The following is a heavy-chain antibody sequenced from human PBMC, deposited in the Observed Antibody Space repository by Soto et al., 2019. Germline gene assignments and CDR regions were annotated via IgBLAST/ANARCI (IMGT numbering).Heavy chain of an antibody. CDR3: AKGAISGDGIWLMDS. D-gene: IGHD4-17*01. CDR1: GFTFRNYA. V-gene: IGHV3-23*01. CDR2: LLRSGSSA. J-gene: IGHJ5*02. Sequence: GGSLRLSCAASGFTFRNYAMTWARQAPGKGLEWVSSLLRSGSSAYYADSVRGRFTISSDTSANSLYLQMDNLRAEDTAIYYCAKGAISGDGIWLMDSWGQGTVVTISS.